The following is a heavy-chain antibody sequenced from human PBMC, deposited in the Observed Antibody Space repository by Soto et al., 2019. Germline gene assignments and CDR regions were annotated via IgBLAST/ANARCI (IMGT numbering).Heavy chain of an antibody. CDR2: ISSGSHFI. V-gene: IGHV3-21*04. Sequence: VGSLRLSCAASGFNFPGYSMNWVRQAPGKGLEWVASISSGSHFIYYADSVRGRFTISRDNARDSLLLQMNSLRAGDTGVYFCARDQSQGQMLLPYFDYWGQGTLVTVPS. CDR1: GFNFPGYS. CDR3: ARDQSQGQMLLPYFDY. J-gene: IGHJ4*02. D-gene: IGHD3-10*02.